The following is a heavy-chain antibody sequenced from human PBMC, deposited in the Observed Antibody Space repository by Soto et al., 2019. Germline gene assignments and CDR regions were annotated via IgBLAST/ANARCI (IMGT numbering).Heavy chain of an antibody. Sequence: SETLSLTCAVPGGSISSSNWWSWVRQPPGKGLEWIGEIYHSGSTNYNPSLKSRVTISVDKSKNQFSLKLSSVTAADTAVYYCARDSGLDILTGYSPYNWFDPWGQGTLVTVSS. V-gene: IGHV4-4*02. D-gene: IGHD3-9*01. CDR2: IYHSGST. CDR1: GGSISSSNW. J-gene: IGHJ5*02. CDR3: ARDSGLDILTGYSPYNWFDP.